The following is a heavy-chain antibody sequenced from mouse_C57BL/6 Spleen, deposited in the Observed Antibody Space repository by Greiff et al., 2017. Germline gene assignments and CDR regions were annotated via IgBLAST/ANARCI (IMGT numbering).Heavy chain of an antibody. CDR2: IYPRDGST. V-gene: IGHV1-85*01. D-gene: IGHD1-1*01. CDR1: GYTFTSYD. Sequence: QVQLQQSGPELVKPGASVKLSCKASGYTFTSYDINWVKQRPGQGLEWIGWIYPRDGSTKYNEKFKGKATLTVDTSSSTAYMELHSLTSEDSAVYFCARGGYYYGSSSDFDVWGTGTTVTVSS. J-gene: IGHJ1*03. CDR3: ARGGYYYGSSSDFDV.